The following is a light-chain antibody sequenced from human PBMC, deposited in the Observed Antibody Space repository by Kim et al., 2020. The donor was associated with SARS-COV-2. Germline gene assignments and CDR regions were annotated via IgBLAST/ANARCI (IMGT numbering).Light chain of an antibody. J-gene: IGLJ1*01. Sequence: PGQRATISCSGSSSNIGSNAVNWYQQLPGTAPKLLIYSSNQRPSGVPDRFSGSKSGTSASLAISGLQSEDEADYYCAAWDDSLNVLFGTGTKVTVL. CDR2: SSN. CDR1: SSNIGSNA. V-gene: IGLV1-44*01. CDR3: AAWDDSLNVL.